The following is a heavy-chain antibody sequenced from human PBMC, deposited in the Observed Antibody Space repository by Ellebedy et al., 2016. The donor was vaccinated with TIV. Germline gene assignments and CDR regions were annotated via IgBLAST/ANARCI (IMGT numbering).Heavy chain of an antibody. V-gene: IGHV4-30-4*01. CDR2: IYYSGST. D-gene: IGHD5-24*01. CDR1: GGSISSGDYY. Sequence: LRLXXTVSGGSISSGDYYWSWIRQPPGKGLEWIGYIYYSGSTYYNPSLKSRVTISVDTSKNQFSLKLSSVTAADTAVYYCASQSDRDGYPYWGQGTLVTVSS. J-gene: IGHJ4*02. CDR3: ASQSDRDGYPY.